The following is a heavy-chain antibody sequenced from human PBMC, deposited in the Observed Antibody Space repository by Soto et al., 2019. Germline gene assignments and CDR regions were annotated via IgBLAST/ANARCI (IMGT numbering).Heavy chain of an antibody. CDR3: AHRVLRTVFGLVTTTAIYFDF. J-gene: IGHJ4*02. CDR2: IYWDDDK. V-gene: IGHV2-5*02. Sequence: QITLNESGPTQVKPRQTLTLTCTFSGFSLTTSGVGVGWIRQSPGKAPEWLALIYWDDDKRYSPSLKSRLTITKHPSKNQVVLTMADLDLADTATYYCAHRVLRTVFGLVTTTAIYFDFWGQGTPVAVSS. CDR1: GFSLTTSGVG. D-gene: IGHD3-3*01.